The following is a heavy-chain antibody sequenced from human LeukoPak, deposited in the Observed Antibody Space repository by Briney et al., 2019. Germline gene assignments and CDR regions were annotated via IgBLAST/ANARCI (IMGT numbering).Heavy chain of an antibody. D-gene: IGHD3-22*01. J-gene: IGHJ3*02. CDR1: GFTFSSYS. CDR2: ISSSSSYI. CDR3: ARAGNYYDTVDAFDI. Sequence: AGGSLRLSCAASGFTFSSYSMNWVRQAPGKGLEWVSSISSSSSYIYHADSVKGRFTISRDNAKNSLYLQMNSLRAEDTAVYYCARAGNYYDTVDAFDIWGQGTMVTVSS. V-gene: IGHV3-21*01.